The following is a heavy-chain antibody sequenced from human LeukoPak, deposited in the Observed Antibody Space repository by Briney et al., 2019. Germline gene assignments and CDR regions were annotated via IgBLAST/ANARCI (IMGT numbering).Heavy chain of an antibody. CDR2: ISWDSGSI. J-gene: IGHJ4*02. CDR3: ARGPKLLLFGESPGSDFDY. V-gene: IGHV3-9*01. D-gene: IGHD3-10*01. Sequence: PGRSLRLSCAASGFTFDDYAMHWVRQAPGKGLEWVSGISWDSGSIGYADSVKGRFTISRDNAKNSLYLQMNSLRAEDTALYYCARGPKLLLFGESPGSDFDYWGQGTLVTVSS. CDR1: GFTFDDYA.